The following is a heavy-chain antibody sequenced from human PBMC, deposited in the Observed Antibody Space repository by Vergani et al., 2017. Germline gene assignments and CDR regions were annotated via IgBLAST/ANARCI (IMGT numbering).Heavy chain of an antibody. D-gene: IGHD6-19*01. CDR1: GFTFSSYS. V-gene: IGHV3-21*04. CDR3: ARGGGPGYSSGWYDY. J-gene: IGHJ4*02. Sequence: EVQLVESGGGLVKPGGSLRLSCAASGFTFSSYSMNWVRQAPGKGLEWVSSISSSSSYIYYADSVKGRFTISRDNAKNSLYLQMNSLRAEDTAVYYCARGGGPGYSSGWYDYWGQGTLVTVSS. CDR2: ISSSSSYI.